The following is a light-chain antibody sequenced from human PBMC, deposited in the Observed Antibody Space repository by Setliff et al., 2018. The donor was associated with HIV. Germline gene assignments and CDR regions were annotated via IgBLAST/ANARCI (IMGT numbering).Light chain of an antibody. CDR1: SSDIGVYDY. V-gene: IGLV2-14*03. Sequence: QSGLTQPASVSGSPGQSVFISCTGSSSDIGVYDYVSWYQQHPGNAPKLILYDVSDRPSGVSDRFSGSKSGNTASLTISGLQPEDEADYYCNSYTNTDTFVFGTGTKVT. CDR2: DVS. J-gene: IGLJ1*01. CDR3: NSYTNTDTFV.